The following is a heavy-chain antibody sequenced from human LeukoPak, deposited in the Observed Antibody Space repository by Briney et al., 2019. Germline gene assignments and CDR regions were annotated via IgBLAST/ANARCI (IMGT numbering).Heavy chain of an antibody. D-gene: IGHD3-10*01. J-gene: IGHJ3*02. CDR1: GGSFSGYY. Sequence: PSETLSLTCAVYGGSFSGYYCSWIRQPPGKGLEWIGEINHSGSTNYNPSLKSRVTISVDTSKNQFSLKLSSVTAADTAVYYCARATMVRGVIGAFDIWGQGTMVTVSS. CDR3: ARATMVRGVIGAFDI. V-gene: IGHV4-34*01. CDR2: INHSGST.